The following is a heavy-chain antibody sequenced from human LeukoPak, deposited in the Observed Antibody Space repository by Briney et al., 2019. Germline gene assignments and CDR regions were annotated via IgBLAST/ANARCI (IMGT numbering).Heavy chain of an antibody. CDR3: AKLAVINGY. D-gene: IGHD4-11*01. Sequence: GGSLRLSCATSGFTFSANAMSWVRQAPGKGLEWVSVISGSGGTIYYADSVKGRFTISRDNSKNTLYLQMNGLRAEDTAVYYCAKLAVINGYWGQGTLVTVSS. CDR1: GFTFSANA. J-gene: IGHJ4*02. V-gene: IGHV3-23*01. CDR2: ISGSGGTI.